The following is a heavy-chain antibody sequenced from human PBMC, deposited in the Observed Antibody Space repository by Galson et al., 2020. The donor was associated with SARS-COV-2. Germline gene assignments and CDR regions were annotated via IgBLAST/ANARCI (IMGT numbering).Heavy chain of an antibody. J-gene: IGHJ4*02. D-gene: IGHD3-9*01. CDR1: GFIFSNYV. Sequence: GESLKISCAASGFIFSNYVMHWVRQAPGKGLEWVAVISDDGNNQYYADSVKGRFTISRDNSKSTLYLQMNSLRTDDTAVYYCARDNGGDYNILTGYLGYFDYWSQGTLVSDSS. CDR3: ARDNGGDYNILTGYLGYFDY. V-gene: IGHV3-30-3*01. CDR2: ISDDGNNQ.